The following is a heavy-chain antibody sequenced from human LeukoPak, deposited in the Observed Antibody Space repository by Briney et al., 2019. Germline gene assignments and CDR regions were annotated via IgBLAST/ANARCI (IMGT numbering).Heavy chain of an antibody. Sequence: PGGSLRLSCAASGFAFSSYAMIWVRQAPGKGLEWVSSISGGGSNTYYADSVKGRFTISRDQSKNTLYVQMNSLRAEDTAIYYCAKSAGDYYYYYMDVWGKGTKVTVSS. J-gene: IGHJ6*03. CDR1: GFAFSSYA. V-gene: IGHV3-23*01. D-gene: IGHD3-10*01. CDR3: AKSAGDYYYYYMDV. CDR2: ISGGGSNT.